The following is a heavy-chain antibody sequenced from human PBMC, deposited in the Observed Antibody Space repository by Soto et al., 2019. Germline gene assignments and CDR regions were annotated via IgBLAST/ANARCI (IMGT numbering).Heavy chain of an antibody. Sequence: QDQLVQSGAEVKKPGASVKVSCKASGYTFTNKGITWGRQPLGQGLEWMGWISPYNGHTNYAQKLQGRVTMTTDTSTSTAYMELRSLRSDDTAVYYCARHRNFFDYWGQGTLVTVSS. CDR1: GYTFTNKG. V-gene: IGHV1-18*01. CDR2: ISPYNGHT. J-gene: IGHJ4*02. CDR3: ARHRNFFDY.